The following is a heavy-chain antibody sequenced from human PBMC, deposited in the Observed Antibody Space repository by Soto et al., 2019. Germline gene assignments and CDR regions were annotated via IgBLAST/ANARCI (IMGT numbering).Heavy chain of an antibody. CDR1: GYSISSGYF. V-gene: IGHV4-38-2*01. Sequence: PSETLSLTCAVSGYSISSGYFWVWIRQPPGKGLEWIGTMYRSGTTYYNPSLKNRITIFLDTSKNQFSLNLRSVTAADTAVYYCARAKLVGRGGFDYWGQGTLVTVSS. J-gene: IGHJ4*02. CDR2: MYRSGTT. D-gene: IGHD3-10*01. CDR3: ARAKLVGRGGFDY.